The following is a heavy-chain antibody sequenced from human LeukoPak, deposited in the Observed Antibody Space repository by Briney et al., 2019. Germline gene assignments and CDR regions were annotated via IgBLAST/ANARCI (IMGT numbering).Heavy chain of an antibody. CDR2: IYHSGST. J-gene: IGHJ6*03. Sequence: SETLSLTCTVSGYSISSGYYWGWIRQPPGKGLEWIGSIYHSGSTYYNPSLKSRVTISVDTSKNQFSLKLSSVTAADTAVYYCARVASRYFDWLLSAPSSAYYYYYMDVWGKGTTVTVSS. CDR3: ARVASRYFDWLLSAPSSAYYYYYMDV. V-gene: IGHV4-38-2*02. D-gene: IGHD3-9*01. CDR1: GYSISSGYY.